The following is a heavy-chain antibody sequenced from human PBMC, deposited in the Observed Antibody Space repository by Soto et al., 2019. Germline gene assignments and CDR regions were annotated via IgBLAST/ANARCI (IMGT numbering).Heavy chain of an antibody. CDR2: ISYDGSNK. D-gene: IGHD6-19*01. CDR3: ARGDIAVAGGAYYFDN. Sequence: QVQMVESGGGVVQPGRSLRLSCAASGFTFSSYAMHWVRQAPGKGLEWVAVISYDGSNKYYADSVKGRFTISRDNSKNTLYLQMNSLRAEDTAVYYCARGDIAVAGGAYYFDNWGQGTLVTVSS. J-gene: IGHJ4*02. CDR1: GFTFSSYA. V-gene: IGHV3-30-3*01.